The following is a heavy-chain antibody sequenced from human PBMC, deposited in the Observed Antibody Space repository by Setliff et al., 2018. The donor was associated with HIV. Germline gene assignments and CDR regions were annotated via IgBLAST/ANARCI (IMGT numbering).Heavy chain of an antibody. Sequence: SETLSLTCTVSGGSISGHYWNWIRQPPGKGLEWIGYIYYSGSTNYNPSLKSRVTISVDTSKNQFSLKLSSVTAADTAVYYCARGDYDYYYYYMDVWGKGTTVTVSS. V-gene: IGHV4-59*11. CDR2: IYYSGST. CDR3: ARGDYDYYYYYMDV. J-gene: IGHJ6*03. D-gene: IGHD4-17*01. CDR1: GGSISGHY.